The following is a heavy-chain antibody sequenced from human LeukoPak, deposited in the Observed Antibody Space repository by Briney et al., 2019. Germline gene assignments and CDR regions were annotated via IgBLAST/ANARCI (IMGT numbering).Heavy chain of an antibody. V-gene: IGHV4-59*08. CDR1: GGSISSYY. CDR3: ARHLEYYDSSGYYFDY. Sequence: SETLSLTCTVSGGSISSYYWSWIWQPPGKGLEWIGYIYYSGSTNYNPSLKSRVTISVDTSKNQFSLKLSSVTAADTAVYYCARHLEYYDSSGYYFDYWGQGTLVTVSS. CDR2: IYYSGST. J-gene: IGHJ4*02. D-gene: IGHD3-22*01.